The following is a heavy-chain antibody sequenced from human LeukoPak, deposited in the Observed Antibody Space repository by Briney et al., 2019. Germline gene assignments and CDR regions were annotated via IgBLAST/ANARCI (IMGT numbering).Heavy chain of an antibody. J-gene: IGHJ4*02. Sequence: PGGSLRLSCVASGFTFNNYAMSWVRQAPGKGLEWVSANGGSGGSKYYADSVKGRFTVSRDNSKNTLYLQMNSLRAEDTAIYYCAKRKDLGYCSSTSCYYYLDYWGQGTLVTVSS. D-gene: IGHD2-2*01. V-gene: IGHV3-23*01. CDR3: AKRKDLGYCSSTSCYYYLDY. CDR2: NGGSGGSK. CDR1: GFTFNNYA.